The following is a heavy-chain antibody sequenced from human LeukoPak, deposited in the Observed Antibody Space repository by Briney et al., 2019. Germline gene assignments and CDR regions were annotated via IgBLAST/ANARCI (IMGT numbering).Heavy chain of an antibody. D-gene: IGHD5-24*01. CDR3: ARGRIGDGLVY. V-gene: IGHV4-4*07. CDR1: GDSISSYY. CDR2: IYNSGGER. J-gene: IGHJ4*02. Sequence: SETLSLTCSVSGDSISSYYWTWIRQPAGKGLEWIGRIYNSGGERNYNPSLKSRVTISVDTSKNQVSLKVNSVTAADTAVYYCARGRIGDGLVYWGQGILVTVSS.